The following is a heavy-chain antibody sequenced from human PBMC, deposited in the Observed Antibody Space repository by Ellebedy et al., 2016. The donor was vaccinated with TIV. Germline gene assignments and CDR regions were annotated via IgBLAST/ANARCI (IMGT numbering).Heavy chain of an antibody. CDR2: ITESGGNT. V-gene: IGHV3-23*01. Sequence: PGGSLRLSCAASELTFSSHAMSWVRQAPGKGLEWVSSITESGGNTYYADSVKGRFTISRDNSKDTLFLQMNSLRAEDTAIYFCARDPVGVGPAFDVWGKGTMVTVSS. D-gene: IGHD4-23*01. J-gene: IGHJ3*01. CDR1: ELTFSSHA. CDR3: ARDPVGVGPAFDV.